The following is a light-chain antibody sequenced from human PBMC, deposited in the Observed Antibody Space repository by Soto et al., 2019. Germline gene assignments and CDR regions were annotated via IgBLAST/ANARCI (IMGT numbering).Light chain of an antibody. CDR2: DAS. J-gene: IGKJ4*01. Sequence: EIVLTQSPATLSLSPGEIATLSCRASQSVSNYLAWYQQKPGQAPRLLIYDASNRATGIPARFSGSGSGTDFTLTIISLEPEDFTVYYCQQRSNWPRLTFGGGTKVEIK. CDR1: QSVSNY. CDR3: QQRSNWPRLT. V-gene: IGKV3-11*01.